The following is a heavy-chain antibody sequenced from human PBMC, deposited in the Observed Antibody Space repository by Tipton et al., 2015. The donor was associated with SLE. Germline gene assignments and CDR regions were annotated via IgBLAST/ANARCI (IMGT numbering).Heavy chain of an antibody. CDR2: IYYTGTT. CDR1: GFTFSSYA. Sequence: LRLSCAVSGFTFSSYAMRWVRHAPGKGLGWIGCIYYTGTTYYNPSIKSRLTISFDTSKKHFSLKLSSVTAADTAVYCCATYVAIAAADIDYWGQGMLVTVSS. CDR3: ATYVAIAAADIDY. D-gene: IGHD6-13*01. V-gene: IGHV4-38-2*01. J-gene: IGHJ4*02.